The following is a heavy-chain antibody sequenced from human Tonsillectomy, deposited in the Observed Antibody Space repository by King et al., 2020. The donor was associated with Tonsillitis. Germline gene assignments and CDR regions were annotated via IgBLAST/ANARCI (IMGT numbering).Heavy chain of an antibody. CDR1: GYIFTRFW. CDR2: IYPGDSDT. J-gene: IGHJ6*04. D-gene: IGHD7-27*01. Sequence: QLVQSGAEVKKPGESLKISCQGFGYIFTRFWIGWVRQMPGKGLEWMGLIYPGDSDTRYSPSFQGQVTISADKSNSVAYLQWSSLEASDTAMYFCARLVRSGEPGRGYYRMDVWGKGTTVTVSS. CDR3: ARLVRSGEPGRGYYRMDV. V-gene: IGHV5-51*03.